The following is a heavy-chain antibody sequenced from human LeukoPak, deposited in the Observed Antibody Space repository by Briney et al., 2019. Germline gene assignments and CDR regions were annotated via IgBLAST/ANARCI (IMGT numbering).Heavy chain of an antibody. CDR2: IIPIFGTA. J-gene: IGHJ3*02. V-gene: IGHV1-69*05. Sequence: GASVKVSCKASGGTFSSYAISWVRQAPGQGLEWMGGIIPIFGTANYAQKFQGRVTITTDESTSTAYMELSSLRSEDTAVYYCARESAYDSSGYYGNGAFDIWGQGTMVTVSS. CDR1: GGTFSSYA. CDR3: ARESAYDSSGYYGNGAFDI. D-gene: IGHD3-22*01.